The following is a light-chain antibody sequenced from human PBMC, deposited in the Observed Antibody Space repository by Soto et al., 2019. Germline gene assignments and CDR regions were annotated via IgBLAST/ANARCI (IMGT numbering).Light chain of an antibody. CDR1: SSNIETNL. CDR3: GSYTGSIYV. V-gene: IGLV2-14*01. CDR2: EVS. Sequence: QSVLTQPPSASGTPGQRVTISCSGSSSNIETNLVHWYQHLPGASPKLMIYEVSNRPSGVSSRFSGSKSGNTASLTISGLQAEDEADYFCGSYTGSIYVFGNGTKLTVL. J-gene: IGLJ1*01.